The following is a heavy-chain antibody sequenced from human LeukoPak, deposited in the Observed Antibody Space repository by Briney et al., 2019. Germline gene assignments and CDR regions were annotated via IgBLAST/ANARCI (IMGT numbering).Heavy chain of an antibody. CDR1: GNSFTNNW. V-gene: IGHV5-51*01. CDR2: ISPENSET. Sequence: GESLKISCKGSGNSFTNNWIAWARQMPGKGLEWMGIISPENSETHYSPAFQGQVTTPVDRPRTTAYLQWNSLKASDTAMYYCVKRRNNVYETGPWDPAYCGQGTLLTVSS. J-gene: IGHJ4*02. CDR3: VKRRNNVYETGPWDPAY. D-gene: IGHD1-14*01.